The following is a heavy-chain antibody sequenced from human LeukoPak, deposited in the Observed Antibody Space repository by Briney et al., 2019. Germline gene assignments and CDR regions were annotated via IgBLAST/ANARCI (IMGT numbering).Heavy chain of an antibody. J-gene: IGHJ6*03. D-gene: IGHD6-6*01. V-gene: IGHV1-18*01. CDR3: AREDSSSSDYYYYYMDV. CDR2: ISAYNGDT. CDR1: GYTFSSFG. Sequence: ASVKVSCKASGYTFSSFGISWVRQAPGQGLEWMAWISAYNGDTYCAQNFQGRVTMTTDTSTSTAYMELRSLRSDDTAVYYCAREDSSSSDYYYYYMDVWGKGTTVTVSS.